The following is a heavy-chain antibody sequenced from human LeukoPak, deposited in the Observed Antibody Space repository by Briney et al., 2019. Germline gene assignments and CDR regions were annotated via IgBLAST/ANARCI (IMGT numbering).Heavy chain of an antibody. D-gene: IGHD6-19*01. CDR2: MNPNSGNT. V-gene: IGHV1-8*01. J-gene: IGHJ4*02. CDR1: GYTFTSYD. CDR3: ARGTGYSSGWYADGYVDY. Sequence: ASVKVSCKASGYTFTSYDINWVRQATGQGLEWMGWMNPNSGNTGYAQKFQGRVTMTRNTSISTAYMELSSLRSEDTAVYYCARGTGYSSGWYADGYVDYWGQGTLVTVSS.